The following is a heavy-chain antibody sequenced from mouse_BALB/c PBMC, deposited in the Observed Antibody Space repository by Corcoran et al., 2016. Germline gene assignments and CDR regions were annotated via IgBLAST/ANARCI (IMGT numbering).Heavy chain of an antibody. CDR1: GYTFSSYW. V-gene: IGHV1-9*01. CDR2: ILPGSGST. J-gene: IGHJ4*01. CDR3: ASYYYYDYAMDY. Sequence: QVQLQQSGAELMKPGASVKISCKATGYTFSSYWIEWVKQRPGHGLEWIGEILPGSGSTNYNEKFKGKATFTADTSSNTAYMQLSSLTSEDSAVYYCASYYYYDYAMDYWGQGTSVTVSS. D-gene: IGHD2-4*01.